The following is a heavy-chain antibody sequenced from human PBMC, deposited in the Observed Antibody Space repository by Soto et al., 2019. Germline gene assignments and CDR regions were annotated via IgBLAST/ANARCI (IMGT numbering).Heavy chain of an antibody. D-gene: IGHD3-16*01. CDR3: ARGLPLYGMDV. V-gene: IGHV4-30-4*01. Sequence: RQPPGKGLEWIGYIYYSGSTYYNPSLKSRVTISVDTSKNQFSLKLSSVTAADTAVYYCARGLPLYGMDVWGQGTTVTGSS. J-gene: IGHJ6*02. CDR2: IYYSGST.